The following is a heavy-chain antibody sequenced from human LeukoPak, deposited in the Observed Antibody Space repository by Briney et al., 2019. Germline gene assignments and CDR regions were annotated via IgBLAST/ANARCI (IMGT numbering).Heavy chain of an antibody. J-gene: IGHJ6*02. Sequence: GGSLRLSCAASGFTLSNHWMTWVRQVPGRGPEWVANVNRDGSETYYLDSVKGRFTISKDNAKNSLYLQMNSLRAEDTALYHCARNNGMDVWGQGTTVIVSS. CDR2: VNRDGSET. CDR1: GFTLSNHW. CDR3: ARNNGMDV. V-gene: IGHV3-7*03.